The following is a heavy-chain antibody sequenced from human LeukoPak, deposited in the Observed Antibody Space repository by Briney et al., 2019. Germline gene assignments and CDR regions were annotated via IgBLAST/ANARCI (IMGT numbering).Heavy chain of an antibody. Sequence: SETLSLTCTVPGGSISSSSYYWGWIRQPPGKGLEWIGSIYYSGSTYYNPSLKSRVTISVDTSNNQFSLKLSSVTAADTAVYYCATTTIRLGYWGQGTLVTVSS. CDR2: IYYSGST. J-gene: IGHJ4*02. V-gene: IGHV4-39*07. D-gene: IGHD1-26*01. CDR1: GGSISSSSYY. CDR3: ATTTIRLGY.